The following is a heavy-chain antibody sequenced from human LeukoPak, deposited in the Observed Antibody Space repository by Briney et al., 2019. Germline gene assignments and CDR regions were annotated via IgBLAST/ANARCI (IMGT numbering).Heavy chain of an antibody. Sequence: GGSLRLSCAASGSTFSTYWMSWVRQAPGKGLEWVATIKQDGRDKYYVDSVKGRFTISRDNAKNSLYLQMNSLRAEDTAVYFCARSTAISSGWYRWGQGTLVSVSS. CDR2: IKQDGRDK. CDR3: ARSTAISSGWYR. J-gene: IGHJ4*02. D-gene: IGHD6-19*01. V-gene: IGHV3-7*01. CDR1: GSTFSTYW.